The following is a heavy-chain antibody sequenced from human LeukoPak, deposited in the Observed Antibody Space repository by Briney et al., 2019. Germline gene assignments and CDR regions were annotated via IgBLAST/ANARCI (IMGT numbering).Heavy chain of an antibody. CDR1: GFTFSSYS. V-gene: IGHV3-21*01. Sequence: GGSLRLSCAASGFTFSSYSMNWVRQAPGKGLEWVSSISSSSSYTYYADSVKGRFTISRDNAKNSLYLQMNSLRAEDTAVYYCARDLWYSGYDPPYWGQGTLVTVSS. D-gene: IGHD5-12*01. CDR2: ISSSSSYT. J-gene: IGHJ4*02. CDR3: ARDLWYSGYDPPY.